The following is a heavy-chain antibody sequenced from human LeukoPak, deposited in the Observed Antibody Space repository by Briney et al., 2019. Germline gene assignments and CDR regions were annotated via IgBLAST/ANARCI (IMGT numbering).Heavy chain of an antibody. CDR1: GFIFSDYY. J-gene: IGHJ4*02. CDR2: ISNSDNDI. CDR3: ASGSSSVGY. V-gene: IGHV3-11*01. D-gene: IGHD6-6*01. Sequence: GGSLRLSCVASGFIFSDYYMSWIRQTPGKGLEWISYISNSDNDIYYAGSVKGRFTISRDNTRNSLFLQMNSLRPDDTAVYYCASGSSSVGYWGQGTLVTVFS.